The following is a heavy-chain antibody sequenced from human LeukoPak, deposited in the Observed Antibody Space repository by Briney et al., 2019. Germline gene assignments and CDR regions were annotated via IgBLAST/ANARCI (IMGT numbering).Heavy chain of an antibody. J-gene: IGHJ4*02. CDR3: ARGDSGGMDY. D-gene: IGHD3-16*01. CDR1: GFTFSNYN. CDR2: ISSSSSYI. V-gene: IGHV3-21*01. Sequence: GGSLRLSCAASGFTFSNYNMNWVRRAPGKGLEWVSSISSSSSYIYYADSVKGRFAISRDNANNSLYLQMNSLRAEDTTVYYCARGDSGGMDYWGQGTLVTVSP.